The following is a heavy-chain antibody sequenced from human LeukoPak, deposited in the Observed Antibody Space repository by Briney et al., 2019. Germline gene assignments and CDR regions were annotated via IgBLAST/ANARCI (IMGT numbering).Heavy chain of an antibody. D-gene: IGHD3-22*01. V-gene: IGHV3-48*02. CDR3: ARRPYSDTSGRLSDV. CDR1: GFAFSSYN. J-gene: IGHJ6*02. Sequence: GGSLRLSCAASGFAFSSYNMNWVRQAPGKGLEWISYIGSSGSPTHYAGSVGGRFTISRDNAKNSLYLQMNSLRDEDTAVYFCARRPYSDTSGRLSDVWGQGTTVTVSS. CDR2: IGSSGSPT.